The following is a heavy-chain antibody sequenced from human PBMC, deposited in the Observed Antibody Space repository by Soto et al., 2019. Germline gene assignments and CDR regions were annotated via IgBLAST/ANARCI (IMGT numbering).Heavy chain of an antibody. CDR3: AKEQAHSQADTSSIFDY. CDR1: GFTFSNYP. V-gene: IGHV3-23*01. D-gene: IGHD2-2*01. Sequence: EVQLLESGGGLVEPGGSLRLSCAASGFTFSNYPMTWVRQAPGKGLEWVSSISGSGGSTYYPDSVKGRFTISRDNSKNTFFLRMNSLRAEDTAVYYCAKEQAHSQADTSSIFDYWGQGTLVTVSS. J-gene: IGHJ4*02. CDR2: ISGSGGST.